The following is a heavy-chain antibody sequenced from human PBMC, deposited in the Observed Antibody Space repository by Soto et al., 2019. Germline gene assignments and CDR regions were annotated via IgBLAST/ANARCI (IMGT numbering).Heavy chain of an antibody. Sequence: QVQLVQSGAEVKKPGSSVKVSCKASGGTFSSYAISWVRQAPGQGLEWMGGIIPIFGTANYAQKFQGRVKITADESTSTAYMELSSLRSEDTAVYYCASHYYDYVWGSYRLGHYYGMDVWGQGTTVTVSS. J-gene: IGHJ6*02. CDR3: ASHYYDYVWGSYRLGHYYGMDV. V-gene: IGHV1-69*01. CDR2: IIPIFGTA. D-gene: IGHD3-16*02. CDR1: GGTFSSYA.